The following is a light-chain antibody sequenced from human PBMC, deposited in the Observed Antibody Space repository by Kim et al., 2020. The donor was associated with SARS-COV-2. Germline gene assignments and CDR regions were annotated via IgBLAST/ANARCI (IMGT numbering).Light chain of an antibody. V-gene: IGKV1-13*02. CDR2: DAS. Sequence: ASGGDRVTITCRASEGISSALAWYQQKPGRAPKLLIYDASSLEGGVPSRFSGSGSGTDFTLTISSLQPEDFATYYCQQFNRFPRTFGPGTKVDIK. CDR1: EGISSA. J-gene: IGKJ3*01. CDR3: QQFNRFPRT.